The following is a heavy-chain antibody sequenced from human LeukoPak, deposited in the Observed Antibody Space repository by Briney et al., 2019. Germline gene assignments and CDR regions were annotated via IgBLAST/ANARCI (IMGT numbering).Heavy chain of an antibody. V-gene: IGHV4-30-2*01. J-gene: IGHJ4*02. CDR2: IYHSGGT. CDR1: GDSLSSGGYY. Sequence: SETLSLTCSASGDSLSSGGYYWSWIRQPPGRGLEWIGYIYHSGGTYYNPSLKSRVTLSVDTSKNQFSLKLSSVTAADTAVYYCARGRGYPDYWGQGTLVTVSS. D-gene: IGHD3-22*01. CDR3: ARGRGYPDY.